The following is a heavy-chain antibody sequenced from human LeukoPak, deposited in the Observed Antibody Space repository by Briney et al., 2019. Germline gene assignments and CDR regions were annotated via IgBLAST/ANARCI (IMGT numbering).Heavy chain of an antibody. CDR3: AKDDLYY. CDR2: IRYDGSNK. Sequence: GGSLRLSCAASGFTFSSCGMHWVRQAPGKGLEWVAFIRYDGSNKYFADSVKGRFTISRDNSKNTLYLQMNSLRAEDTAVYYCAKDDLYYWGQGTLVTVSS. J-gene: IGHJ4*02. V-gene: IGHV3-30*02. CDR1: GFTFSSCG. D-gene: IGHD2-8*01.